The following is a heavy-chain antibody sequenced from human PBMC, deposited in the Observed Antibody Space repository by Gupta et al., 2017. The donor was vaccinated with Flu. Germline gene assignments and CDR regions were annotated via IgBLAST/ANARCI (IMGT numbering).Heavy chain of an antibody. CDR2: IYYTGTT. D-gene: IGHD3-10*01. CDR1: CASTSGRDG. CDR3: ARRSDSSSYSDY. V-gene: IGHV4-4*02. J-gene: IGHJ4*02. Sequence: QVHLQESGPGLVRPSGTLSLTCAVSCASTSGRDGWSWFRRAPGMGVGGLGEIYYTGTTRYNPPLKSRATILMDKSTNHFSLTLTSLTAADTAGYYCARRSDSSSYSDYWGQGILVTVSS.